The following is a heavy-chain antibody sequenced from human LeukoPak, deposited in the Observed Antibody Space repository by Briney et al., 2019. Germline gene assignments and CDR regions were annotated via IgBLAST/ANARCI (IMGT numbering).Heavy chain of an antibody. CDR3: ARHFGGKHYPNRAEYFQH. CDR1: GGSITTSDNY. Sequence: SETLSLTCIVSGGSITTSDNYWGWIRQPPGKGLEWIGSIYYSGSTYYNPSLKSRVTISVDTSKNQFSLKLSSVTAADTAVYYCARHFGGKHYPNRAEYFQHWGQGTLVTVSS. CDR2: IYYSGST. J-gene: IGHJ1*01. V-gene: IGHV4-39*01. D-gene: IGHD3-3*01.